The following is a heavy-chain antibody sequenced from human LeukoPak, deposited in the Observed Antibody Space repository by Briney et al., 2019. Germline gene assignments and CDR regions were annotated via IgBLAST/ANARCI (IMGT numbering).Heavy chain of an antibody. CDR1: AGCINKCY. J-gene: IGHJ6*01. V-gene: IGHV4-59*01. Sequence: SETLSLLSSASAGCINKCYWNWIRQPPGKGLEWTGDIYFSGTTNYNPSLKSRVTISIDTSNNQFSLTLSSVTAAATALYYFARNASSGYGRRSDGWGQRTAVT. D-gene: IGHD5-12*01. CDR2: IYFSGTT. CDR3: ARNASSGYGRRSDG.